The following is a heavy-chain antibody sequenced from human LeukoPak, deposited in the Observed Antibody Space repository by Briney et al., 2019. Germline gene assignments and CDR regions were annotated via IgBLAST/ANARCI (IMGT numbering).Heavy chain of an antibody. CDR2: ISDGGGST. Sequence: GGSLRLSCAASGFTFSSYAMNWVRQAPGKGLEWVSGISDGGGSTSYADSVKGRFAISRDNSKNTLYLQMSSLRAEDTAIYYCGKDKAVAGSYGVDVWGQGTTVTVSS. D-gene: IGHD6-19*01. CDR1: GFTFSSYA. CDR3: GKDKAVAGSYGVDV. J-gene: IGHJ6*02. V-gene: IGHV3-23*01.